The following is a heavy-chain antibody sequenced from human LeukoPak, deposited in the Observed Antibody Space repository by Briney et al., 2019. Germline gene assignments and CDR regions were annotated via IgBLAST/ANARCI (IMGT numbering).Heavy chain of an antibody. V-gene: IGHV1-2*04. CDR2: INPNSGGT. Sequence: ASVKVSCKASGYTFTGYYMHWVRQAPGQGLEWMGWINPNSGGTNYAQKFQGWVTMTTDTSTSTAYMELRSLRSDDTAVYYCARTIRDTAMVDFDYWGQGTLVTVSS. J-gene: IGHJ4*02. CDR1: GYTFTGYY. CDR3: ARTIRDTAMVDFDY. D-gene: IGHD5-18*01.